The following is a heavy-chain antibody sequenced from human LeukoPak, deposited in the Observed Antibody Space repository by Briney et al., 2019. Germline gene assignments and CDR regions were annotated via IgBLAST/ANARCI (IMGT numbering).Heavy chain of an antibody. V-gene: IGHV3-23*01. D-gene: IGHD6-19*01. CDR2: ISGSGGST. J-gene: IGHJ4*02. CDR3: AKAPGGGAVAGTGSDY. Sequence: PGGSLRLSCAASGFTFSSYAMSWVRQAPGKGLEWVSAISGSGGSTYYADSVKGRFTISRDNSKNTLYPQMNSLRAEDTAVYYCAKAPGGGAVAGTGSDYWGQGTLVTVSS. CDR1: GFTFSSYA.